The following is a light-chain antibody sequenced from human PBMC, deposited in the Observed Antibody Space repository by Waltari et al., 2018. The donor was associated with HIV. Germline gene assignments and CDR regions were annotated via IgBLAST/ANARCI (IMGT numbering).Light chain of an antibody. Sequence: DVRVTQSQSSLSASVGDRVTITCRASQCISNFLSWYQQKPGKVPKLLINEASVLQSEVPSRFSGSGSGTEFNLTIDSLQAEDVGSYYCQKYDTGPFTFGPGTKV. CDR3: QKYDTGPFT. CDR2: EAS. CDR1: QCISNF. V-gene: IGKV1-27*01. J-gene: IGKJ3*01.